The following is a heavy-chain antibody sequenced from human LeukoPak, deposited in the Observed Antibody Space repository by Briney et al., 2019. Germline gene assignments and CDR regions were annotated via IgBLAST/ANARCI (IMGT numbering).Heavy chain of an antibody. CDR2: IGTTSDT. Sequence: PGGSLRLSCAASGFTFSSFDMHWVRQPTGQGLEWVSTIGTTSDTYYPGSVEGRFTLSRDNAKNSLYLQMNSLTAGDTAVYYSARGPPRGKYYYMDVWGKGTTVTVSS. CDR3: ARGPPRGKYYYMDV. J-gene: IGHJ6*03. D-gene: IGHD1-1*01. V-gene: IGHV3-13*01. CDR1: GFTFSSFD.